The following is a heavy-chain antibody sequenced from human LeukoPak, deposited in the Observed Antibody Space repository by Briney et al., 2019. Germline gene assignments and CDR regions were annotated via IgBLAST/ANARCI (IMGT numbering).Heavy chain of an antibody. Sequence: GGSLRLSCAASGFAFSSYAMSWVRQAPGKGLEWVSTISNSDDSTYYADSVKGRFTIFRDNSENTLYPQMNSLRAEDTAVYYCAKATGYLLWGQGTLVTVSS. CDR1: GFAFSSYA. D-gene: IGHD1-14*01. CDR2: ISNSDDST. V-gene: IGHV3-23*01. CDR3: AKATGYLL. J-gene: IGHJ4*02.